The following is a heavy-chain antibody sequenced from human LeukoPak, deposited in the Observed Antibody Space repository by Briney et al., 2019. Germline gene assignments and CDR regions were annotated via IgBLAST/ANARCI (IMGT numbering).Heavy chain of an antibody. Sequence: SETLSLTCTVSGGSISSYYWSWIRQPPGKGLEWIGYIYYSGSTNYNPSLKSRVTISVDTSKNQFSLKLSSVTAADTAVYYCARRMLLWFGESRGWFDPWGQGTLVTVSS. V-gene: IGHV4-59*12. D-gene: IGHD3-10*01. CDR3: ARRMLLWFGESRGWFDP. J-gene: IGHJ5*02. CDR1: GGSISSYY. CDR2: IYYSGST.